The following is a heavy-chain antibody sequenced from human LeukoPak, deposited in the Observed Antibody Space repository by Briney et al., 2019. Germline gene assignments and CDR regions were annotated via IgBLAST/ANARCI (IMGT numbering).Heavy chain of an antibody. CDR2: IIPIFGTA. D-gene: IGHD7-27*01. Sequence: GASVKVSCKASGGTFSSYAISWVRQAPGQGLEWMGGIIPIFGTANYAQKFQGRVTITADKSTSTAYMELSSLRSEDTAVYYCAKDKLGMEYYFDYWGQGTLVTVSS. V-gene: IGHV1-69*06. CDR1: GGTFSSYA. CDR3: AKDKLGMEYYFDY. J-gene: IGHJ4*02.